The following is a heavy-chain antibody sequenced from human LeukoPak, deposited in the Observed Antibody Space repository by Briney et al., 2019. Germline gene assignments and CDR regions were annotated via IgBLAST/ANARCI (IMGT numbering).Heavy chain of an antibody. CDR1: GFTFSSYG. Sequence: GGSLRLSCAAPGFTFSSYGTHWVRPAPGKGLEWVAVISYDGSDKYSADSVKGRFTISRDNSKNTLYLQMNSLRAEDTAVYYCAKNAHYQGYSYGGIDYWGQGTLATVSS. CDR3: AKNAHYQGYSYGGIDY. J-gene: IGHJ4*02. V-gene: IGHV3-30*18. CDR2: ISYDGSDK. D-gene: IGHD5-18*01.